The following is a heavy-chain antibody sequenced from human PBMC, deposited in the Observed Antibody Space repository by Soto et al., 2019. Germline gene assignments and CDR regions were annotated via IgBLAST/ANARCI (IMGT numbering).Heavy chain of an antibody. D-gene: IGHD3-10*01. J-gene: IGHJ4*02. Sequence: QVQLVESGGGVVQPGRSLRLSCAASGFTFSSYAMHWVRQAPGKGLEWVAVISYDGSNKYYADSVKGRFTISRDNSKNTLYLQMNSLRAEDTAVYYCARSPITMVRGVITNFDYWGQGTLVAVSS. CDR3: ARSPITMVRGVITNFDY. CDR2: ISYDGSNK. V-gene: IGHV3-30-3*01. CDR1: GFTFSSYA.